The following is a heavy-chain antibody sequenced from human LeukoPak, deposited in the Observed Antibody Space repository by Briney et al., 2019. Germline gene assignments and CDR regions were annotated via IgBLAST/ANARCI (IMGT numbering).Heavy chain of an antibody. CDR1: GFTFSSYS. CDR2: ISSSSSTI. J-gene: IGHJ3*02. CDR3: ARASNWNYGDAFDI. D-gene: IGHD1-7*01. V-gene: IGHV3-48*01. Sequence: PGGSLRLSCAASGFTFSSYSMNWVRQAPGKGLEWVSYISSSSSTIYYADSVKGRFTISRDNAKNSLYLQMNSLRAEDTALYYCARASNWNYGDAFDIWGQGTMVTVSS.